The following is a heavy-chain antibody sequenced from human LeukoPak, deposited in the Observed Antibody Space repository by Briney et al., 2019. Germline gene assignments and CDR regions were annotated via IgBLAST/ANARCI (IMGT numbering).Heavy chain of an antibody. Sequence: SETLSLTCTVSGGSISSYYWSWIRQPPGKGLEWIGYIYYSGGTNYNPSLKSRVTISVDTSKNQFSLKLSSVTAADTAVYYCARGGHRANWGPDDAFDIWGQGTMVTVSS. J-gene: IGHJ3*02. D-gene: IGHD7-27*01. CDR2: IYYSGGT. CDR3: ARGGHRANWGPDDAFDI. CDR1: GGSISSYY. V-gene: IGHV4-59*01.